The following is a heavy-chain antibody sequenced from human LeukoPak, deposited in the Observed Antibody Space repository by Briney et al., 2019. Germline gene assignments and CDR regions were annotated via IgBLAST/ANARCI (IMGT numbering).Heavy chain of an antibody. D-gene: IGHD5-24*01. CDR2: ISSSGSFI. CDR3: AREDGYNWDFFDY. CDR1: GFTFSTYT. J-gene: IGHJ4*02. V-gene: IGHV3-21*05. Sequence: GGSLRLSCAASGFTFSTYTMNWVRQAPGKGLEWVSYISSSGSFIYYADSVKGRFTISRDNAKNSLYLQMNSLRAEDTAVYYCAREDGYNWDFFDYWGQGTLVTVSS.